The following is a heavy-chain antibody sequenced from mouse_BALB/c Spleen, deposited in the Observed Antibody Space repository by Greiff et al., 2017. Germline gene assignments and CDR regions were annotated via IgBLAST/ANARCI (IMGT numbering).Heavy chain of an antibody. CDR1: GFTFTDYY. V-gene: IGHV7-3*02. CDR3: ARDYDYPLYAMDY. CDR2: IRNKANGYTT. D-gene: IGHD2-4*01. Sequence: EVQGVESGGGLVQPGGSLRLSCATSGFTFTDYYMSWVRQPPGKALEWLGFIRNKANGYTTEYSASVKGRFTISRDNSQSILYLQMNTLRAEDSATYYCARDYDYPLYAMDYWGQGTSVTVSS. J-gene: IGHJ4*01.